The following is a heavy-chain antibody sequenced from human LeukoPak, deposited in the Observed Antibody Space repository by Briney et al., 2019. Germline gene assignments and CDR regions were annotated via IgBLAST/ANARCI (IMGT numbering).Heavy chain of an antibody. CDR3: AKGGSKAPDY. D-gene: IGHD4-11*01. V-gene: IGHV3-74*01. CDR2: IHSDGSST. CDR1: GFSFSNYE. Sequence: PGGSLRLSCAGSGFSFSNYEMSWVRQAPGKGLEWVSRIHSDGSSTTYADSVKGRFTISRDNAKNTLYLQMNSLRAEDTAVYYCAKGGSKAPDYWGQGTLVTVSS. J-gene: IGHJ4*02.